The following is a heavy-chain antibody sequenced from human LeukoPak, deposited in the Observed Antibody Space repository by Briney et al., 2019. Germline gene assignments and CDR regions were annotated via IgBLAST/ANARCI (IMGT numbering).Heavy chain of an antibody. V-gene: IGHV1-18*01. Sequence: ASVKVSCKASGYTFTNYGISWVRQAPGQGLEWMGWISGYSGNTNYAQNLQGRVSMTTDASTSTAYMELRSLRSDDTAVYYCARESYDSSGLDYWGQGTLVTVSS. CDR2: ISGYSGNT. CDR3: ARESYDSSGLDY. D-gene: IGHD3-22*01. J-gene: IGHJ4*02. CDR1: GYTFTNYG.